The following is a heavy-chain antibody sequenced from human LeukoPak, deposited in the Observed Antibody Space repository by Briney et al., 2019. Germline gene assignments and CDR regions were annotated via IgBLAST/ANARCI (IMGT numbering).Heavy chain of an antibody. J-gene: IGHJ4*02. CDR1: GGSISSYY. CDR3: ARRNGITGTVVIDY. CDR2: IYYSGST. D-gene: IGHD1-7*01. Sequence: SETLSLTCTVSGGSISSYYWSWIRQPPGKGLEWRGYIYYSGSTNYNPSLKSRVTISVDTSKNQFSLKLSSVTAADTAVYYCARRNGITGTVVIDYWGQGTLVTVSS. V-gene: IGHV4-59*01.